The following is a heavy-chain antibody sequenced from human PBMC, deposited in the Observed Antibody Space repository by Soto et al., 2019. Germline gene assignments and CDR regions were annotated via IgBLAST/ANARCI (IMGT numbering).Heavy chain of an antibody. V-gene: IGHV4-34*01. CDR1: GGSFSGYY. J-gene: IGHJ4*02. CDR2: INHSGST. Sequence: SETLSLTCAVYGGSFSGYYWSWIRQPPGKGLEWIGEINHSGSTNYNPSLKSRVTISVDTSKNQFSLKLGSVTAADTAVYYCARGQVSSSHFDYWGQGTLVTVSS. D-gene: IGHD6-13*01. CDR3: ARGQVSSSHFDY.